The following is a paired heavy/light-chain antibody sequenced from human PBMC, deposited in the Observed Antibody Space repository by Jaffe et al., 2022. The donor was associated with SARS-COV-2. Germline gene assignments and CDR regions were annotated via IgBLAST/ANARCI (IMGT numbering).Light chain of an antibody. J-gene: IGKJ1*01. CDR3: QQTYSIPRT. V-gene: IGKV1-39*01. CDR1: QNTNNY. Sequence: DIQMTQSPSSLSASVGDRVTIACRASQNTNNYLNWYQQKSGKAPKLLIYGASTLQNGVPSRFSGSGSGTEFTLTISGLQPEDFATYYCQQTYSIPRTFGQGTQVDLK. CDR2: GAS.
Heavy chain of an antibody. D-gene: IGHD3-9*01. CDR1: GGSISSTNW. Sequence: QVQLQESGPGLVKPSGTLSLTCAVSGGSISSTNWWSWVRQPPGKGLEWIGEMYHLGSTNYNPSLKSRVTISVDKSKNQFSLNLTSVTAADTAVYFCAKKSAGILSGYSPWGQGTLVTVSS. V-gene: IGHV4-4*02. J-gene: IGHJ4*02. CDR2: MYHLGST. CDR3: AKKSAGILSGYSP.